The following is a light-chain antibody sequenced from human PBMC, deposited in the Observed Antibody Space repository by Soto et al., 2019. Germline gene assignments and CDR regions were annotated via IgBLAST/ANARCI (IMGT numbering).Light chain of an antibody. J-gene: IGLJ1*01. CDR1: SSDVGSYNR. V-gene: IGLV2-18*02. Sequence: QSALTQPPSVSGSPGQSVTISCTGTSSDVGSYNRVSWYQQPPGTAPKLMIYDVSNRPSGVPDRFSGSKSGNTASLTISGLQAEDEADYYCSSYTSSSPYVFGTGTQLTVL. CDR3: SSYTSSSPYV. CDR2: DVS.